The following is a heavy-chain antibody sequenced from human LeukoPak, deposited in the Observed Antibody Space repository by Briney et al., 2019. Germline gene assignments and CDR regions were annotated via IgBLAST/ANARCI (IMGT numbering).Heavy chain of an antibody. J-gene: IGHJ4*02. CDR2: IYPGDSDT. CDR1: GYSFTSYW. D-gene: IGHD2-21*01. Sequence: GESLKISCKGSGYSFTSYWIGWVRQMPGKGLECMGIIYPGDSDTRYSPSFQGQVTISADKSISTAYLQWSSLKASDTAMYYCASSAYCGGDCYGYWGQGTLVTVSS. CDR3: ASSAYCGGDCYGY. V-gene: IGHV5-51*01.